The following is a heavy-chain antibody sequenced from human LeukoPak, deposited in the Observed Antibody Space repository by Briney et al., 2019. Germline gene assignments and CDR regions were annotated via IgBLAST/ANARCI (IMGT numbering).Heavy chain of an antibody. CDR3: ARGRYMDV. CDR1: GYTFINYE. CDR2: MNPKSGDT. J-gene: IGHJ6*03. Sequence: ASVKVSCKASGYTFINYEINWVRQATGQGLEWMAWMNPKSGDTGYEQKFQGRVTITRNSSINTVYMDLSSLKSEDTAMYYCARGRYMDVWGKGTTVTVSS. V-gene: IGHV1-8*01.